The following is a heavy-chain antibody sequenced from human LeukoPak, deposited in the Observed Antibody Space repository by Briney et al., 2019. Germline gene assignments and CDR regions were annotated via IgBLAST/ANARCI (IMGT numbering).Heavy chain of an antibody. CDR1: GFTFCDYA. D-gene: IGHD2-21*02. V-gene: IGHV3-49*04. J-gene: IGHJ4*02. Sequence: GGSLRLSCTTSGFTFCDYAMSWVRQAPGMGLEWVGFITSSAYGGTTAYAASVKGRFTISRDDSKNIAYLQMNSLKTEDTAVYYCTRAPYCGGDCHRNWGQGTLVTVSS. CDR2: ITSSAYGGTT. CDR3: TRAPYCGGDCHRN.